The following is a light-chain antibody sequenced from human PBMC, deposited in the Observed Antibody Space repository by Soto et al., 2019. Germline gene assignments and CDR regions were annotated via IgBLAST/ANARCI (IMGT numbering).Light chain of an antibody. Sequence: EIVMTQSPATLSVSPGERATLYCRASQGISNFLAWYQQNPGQAPRLLISGASTRATGIPARFSGSGSGTDFTLTISSLQSEDFAVYYCQQSASWPWTFGQGTKV. J-gene: IGKJ1*01. V-gene: IGKV3-15*01. CDR1: QGISNF. CDR2: GAS. CDR3: QQSASWPWT.